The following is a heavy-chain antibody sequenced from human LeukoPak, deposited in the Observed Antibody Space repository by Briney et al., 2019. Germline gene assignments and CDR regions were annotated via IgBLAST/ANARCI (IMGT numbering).Heavy chain of an antibody. J-gene: IGHJ4*02. CDR2: IYYTGST. CDR3: ARDAPLLRGEIGY. D-gene: IGHD3-10*01. CDR1: GGSISGSSYY. V-gene: IGHV4-39*07. Sequence: SETLSLTCTVSGGSISGSSYYWGWIRQPPGRGLEWIGNIYYTGSTYYNPSLKSRVTISVDTSKNQFSLKLSSVTAADTAVYFCARDAPLLRGEIGYWGQGTLVTVSS.